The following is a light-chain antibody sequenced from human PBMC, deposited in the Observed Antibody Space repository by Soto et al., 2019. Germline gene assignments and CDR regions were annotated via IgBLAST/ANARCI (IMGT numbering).Light chain of an antibody. CDR3: QQYNNWPLT. J-gene: IGKJ4*01. Sequence: EIVMTQSPATLSLSPGERATLYCRASQSVSSNHLAWYQQKDGQAPRLLIYGATTRDTGIPARFSGSGSGTEFTLTISRLQSEDFSVYYCQQYNNWPLTFGGGTKVDIK. CDR2: GAT. V-gene: IGKV3-15*01. CDR1: QSVSSN.